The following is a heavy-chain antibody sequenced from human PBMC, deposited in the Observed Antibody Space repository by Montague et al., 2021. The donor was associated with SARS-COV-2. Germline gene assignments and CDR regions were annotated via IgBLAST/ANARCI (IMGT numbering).Heavy chain of an antibody. D-gene: IGHD3-9*01. CDR2: IYYSGST. CDR1: GGSISSSSYY. Sequence: SETLSLTCTVSGGSISSSSYYWGWIRQPPGKGLEWIGSIYYSGSTYYXXXLKSRVTISVDTSKNQFSLKLSSVTAADTAVYYCARQDDMLTGYYYGMDVWGQGTTVAVSS. CDR3: ARQDDMLTGYYYGMDV. J-gene: IGHJ6*02. V-gene: IGHV4-39*01.